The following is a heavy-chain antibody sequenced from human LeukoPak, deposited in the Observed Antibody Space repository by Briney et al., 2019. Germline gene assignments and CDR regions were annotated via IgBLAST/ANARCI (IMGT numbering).Heavy chain of an antibody. D-gene: IGHD4-17*01. CDR2: ISYDGSNK. Sequence: PGRSLRLSCAASGFTFSSYGMHWVRQAPGKGLEGVAVISYDGSNKYYADSVKGRFTISRDNSKNTLYLQMNSLRAEDTAVCYCAKDNGDYGDYFADYWGQGTLVTVSS. CDR3: AKDNGDYGDYFADY. J-gene: IGHJ4*02. CDR1: GFTFSSYG. V-gene: IGHV3-30*18.